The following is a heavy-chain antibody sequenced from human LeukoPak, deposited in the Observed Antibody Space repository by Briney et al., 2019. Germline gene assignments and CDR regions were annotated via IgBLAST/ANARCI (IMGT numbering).Heavy chain of an antibody. CDR3: ARDYWWNYDY. V-gene: IGHV3-30-3*01. J-gene: IGHJ4*02. Sequence: GRSLRLSCAASGFTFSDYAMHWVRQAPGKGLEWVAVISKDGSDKYYPGSVRGRFTISRDNSKNTIYLQMDSLRAEDTAIYYCARDYWWNYDYWGQGALVTVSS. CDR1: GFTFSDYA. CDR2: ISKDGSDK. D-gene: IGHD1-7*01.